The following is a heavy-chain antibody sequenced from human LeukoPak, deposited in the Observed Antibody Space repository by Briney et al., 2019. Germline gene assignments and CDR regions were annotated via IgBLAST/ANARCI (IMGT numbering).Heavy chain of an antibody. CDR3: ARDRDDAFDI. CDR1: GFTFSSYW. CDR2: INSDGSST. J-gene: IGHJ3*02. V-gene: IGHV3-74*01. Sequence: QPGGSLRLSCAASGFTFSSYWMHWVRQAPGKGLAWVSRINSDGSSTSYADSVKGRFTISRDNAKNTLYLQMNSLRAEDTAVYYCARDRDDAFDIWGQGTMVTVSS.